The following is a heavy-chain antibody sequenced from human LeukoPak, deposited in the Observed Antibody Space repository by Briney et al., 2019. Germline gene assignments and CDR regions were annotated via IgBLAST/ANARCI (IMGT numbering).Heavy chain of an antibody. D-gene: IGHD5-12*01. Sequence: PGGSLRLSCAASGFTFSSYWMYWVRQAPGKGLVWVSRINPDGSSTTYADSVKGRFTISRDNAKNTLYLQMNSLRVEDTALYYCARGLIYSGYVSSFDSWGQGILVTVSS. CDR3: ARGLIYSGYVSSFDS. J-gene: IGHJ4*02. CDR2: INPDGSST. CDR1: GFTFSSYW. V-gene: IGHV3-74*01.